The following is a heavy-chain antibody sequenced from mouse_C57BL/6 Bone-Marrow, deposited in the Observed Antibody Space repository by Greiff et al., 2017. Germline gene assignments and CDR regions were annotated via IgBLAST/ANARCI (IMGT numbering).Heavy chain of an antibody. Sequence: QVQLQQSGAELVKPGASVKLSCKASGYTFTSYWMHWVKQRPGQGLEWIGMIHPNSGSTNYNEKFKSKATLTVDKSYSTAYMQLSSLTSEDSAVYYCARVGYDYDLHFDYWGQGTTLTVSS. CDR3: ARVGYDYDLHFDY. J-gene: IGHJ2*01. V-gene: IGHV1-64*01. CDR2: IHPNSGST. CDR1: GYTFTSYW. D-gene: IGHD2-4*01.